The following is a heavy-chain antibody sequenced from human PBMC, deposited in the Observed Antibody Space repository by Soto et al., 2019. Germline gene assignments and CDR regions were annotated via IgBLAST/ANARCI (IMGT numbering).Heavy chain of an antibody. Sequence: GGSLRLSCAASGFRFRDFAMHWVRQAPGKGLEWVASISHDETQRYNTDSVEGRFTISRDLSKNTLFLQMNSLRPDDTAVYYCSRVGLSYSLGSGFDPWGQGTLVTVSS. CDR2: ISHDETQR. V-gene: IGHV3-30-3*01. CDR3: SRVGLSYSLGSGFDP. D-gene: IGHD5-18*01. CDR1: GFRFRDFA. J-gene: IGHJ5*02.